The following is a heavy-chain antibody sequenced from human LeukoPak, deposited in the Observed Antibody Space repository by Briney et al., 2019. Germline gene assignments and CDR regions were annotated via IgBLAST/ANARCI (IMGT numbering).Heavy chain of an antibody. CDR3: ARDGYDFWSQSYYYYMDV. Sequence: ASVKVSCKASGYTFTSYGISWVRQAPGQGLEWMGWISAYNGNTNYAQKLQGRVTMTTDTSTSTAYMELRSLRSDDTAVYYCARDGYDFWSQSYYYYMDVWGKGTTVTVSS. CDR1: GYTFTSYG. D-gene: IGHD3-3*01. V-gene: IGHV1-18*01. J-gene: IGHJ6*03. CDR2: ISAYNGNT.